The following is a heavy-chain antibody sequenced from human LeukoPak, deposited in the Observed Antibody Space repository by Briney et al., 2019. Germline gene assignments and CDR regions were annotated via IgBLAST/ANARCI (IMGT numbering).Heavy chain of an antibody. CDR2: IRYDGSNK. CDR1: GFTFSSYG. Sequence: GGSLRLSCAASGFTFSSYGMHWVRQAPGKGLEWVAFIRYDGSNKYYADSVKGRFTISRDNSRNTIYLQINGLRTEDTAVYYCAREERVTAIPDYWGQGTLVTVSS. D-gene: IGHD2-21*02. CDR3: AREERVTAIPDY. J-gene: IGHJ4*02. V-gene: IGHV3-30*02.